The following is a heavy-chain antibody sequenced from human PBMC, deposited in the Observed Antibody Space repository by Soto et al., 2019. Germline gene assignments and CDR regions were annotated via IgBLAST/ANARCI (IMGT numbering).Heavy chain of an antibody. CDR2: ISAYNGNT. D-gene: IGHD6-19*01. Sequence: GASVKVSCKASGYTFTSYGISWVRQAPGQGLEWMGWISAYNGNTNYAQKLQGRVTMTTDTSTSTAYKELRSLRSDDTAVYYCARTREQWLADYWGQGTLVTVSS. CDR1: GYTFTSYG. CDR3: ARTREQWLADY. V-gene: IGHV1-18*01. J-gene: IGHJ4*02.